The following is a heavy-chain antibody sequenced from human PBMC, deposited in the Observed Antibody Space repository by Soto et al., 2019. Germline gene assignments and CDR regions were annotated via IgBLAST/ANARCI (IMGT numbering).Heavy chain of an antibody. V-gene: IGHV3-7*01. CDR1: GFTFSSYW. CDR2: IKQDGSEK. CDR3: ARVYDFWSSYYPYYFDY. Sequence: PGGSLRLSCAASGFTFSSYWMSWVRQAPGKGLEWVANIKQDGSEKYYVDSVKGRSTISRDNAKNSLYLQMNSLRAEDTAVYYCARVYDFWSSYYPYYFDYWGQGTLVTVSS. D-gene: IGHD3-3*01. J-gene: IGHJ4*02.